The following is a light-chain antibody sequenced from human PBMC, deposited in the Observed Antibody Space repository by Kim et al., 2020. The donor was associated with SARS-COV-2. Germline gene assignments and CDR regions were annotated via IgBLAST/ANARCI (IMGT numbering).Light chain of an antibody. CDR3: QQSQTAPLLT. J-gene: IGKJ4*01. CDR1: QSISNY. CDR2: AAS. V-gene: IGKV1-39*01. Sequence: DIQMTQSPSSLSASVGDRVTITCRASQSISNYLNWYQQKPGKAPKLLIYAASSLQSGAPSRFSGSGSATDFTLTISSLQPEEFATYYCQQSQTAPLLTFGGGTKVDIK.